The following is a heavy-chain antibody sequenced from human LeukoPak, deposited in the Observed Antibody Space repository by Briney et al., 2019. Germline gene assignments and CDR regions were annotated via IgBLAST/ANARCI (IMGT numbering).Heavy chain of an antibody. J-gene: IGHJ3*02. D-gene: IGHD5-18*01. CDR3: ARDDTVISVFDI. CDR2: IYHSGST. V-gene: IGHV4-31*03. Sequence: SQTLSLTCTVSGGSISSGGYYWSWIRQHPGKGLQWIGYIYHSGSTYYNPSLKSRVTISVDTSKNQFSLRVNSVTAADTAVYFCARDDTVISVFDIWGQGAMVTVSS. CDR1: GGSISSGGYY.